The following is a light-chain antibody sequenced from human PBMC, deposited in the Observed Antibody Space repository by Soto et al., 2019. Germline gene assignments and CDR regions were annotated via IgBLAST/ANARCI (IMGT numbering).Light chain of an antibody. Sequence: EIVSTHFPGTLSLSQGETATLPCRASQTVSSNFLAWYQQKRGQAPRLIINGADSRATGIPDRFSGSGSCTDFTLTISRLEHAEYSAYYCQQHGSTPTLTCGQGTKVDIK. CDR2: GAD. V-gene: IGKV3-20*01. J-gene: IGKJ1*01. CDR1: QTVSSNF. CDR3: QQHGSTPTLT.